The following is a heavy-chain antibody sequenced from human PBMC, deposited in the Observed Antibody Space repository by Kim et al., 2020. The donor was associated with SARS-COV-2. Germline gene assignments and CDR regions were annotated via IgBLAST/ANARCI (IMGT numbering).Heavy chain of an antibody. CDR2: IYYSGST. V-gene: IGHV4-31*03. CDR3: ARVGVREDYYYYGMDV. D-gene: IGHD3-10*01. J-gene: IGHJ6*02. Sequence: SETLSLTCTVSGGSISSGGYYWSWIRQHPGKGLEWIGYIYYSGSTYYNPSLKSRVTISVDTSKNQFSLKLSSVTAADTAVYYCARVGVREDYYYYGMDVWGQGTTVTVSS. CDR1: GGSISSGGYY.